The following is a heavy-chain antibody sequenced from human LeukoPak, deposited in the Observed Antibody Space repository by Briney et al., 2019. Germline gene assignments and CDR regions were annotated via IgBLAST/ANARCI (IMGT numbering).Heavy chain of an antibody. D-gene: IGHD3-16*01. CDR3: ARESGLSNDAFDI. J-gene: IGHJ3*02. CDR1: GYTFTGYY. V-gene: IGHV1-2*02. Sequence: ASVKVSCKASGYTFTGYYIHWVRQAPGQGLEWMGWINPDNGVTNYAQKFQGRVTITRDTSISTAYMELRSLRSDDTAVYYCARESGLSNDAFDIWGQGTMVAVSS. CDR2: INPDNGVT.